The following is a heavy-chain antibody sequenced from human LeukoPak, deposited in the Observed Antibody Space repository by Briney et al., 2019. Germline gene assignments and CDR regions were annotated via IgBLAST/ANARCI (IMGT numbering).Heavy chain of an antibody. D-gene: IGHD5-18*01. CDR3: ARLPPGGYSYGYPYYYGMDV. CDR1: GGSFGGYY. J-gene: IGHJ6*04. V-gene: IGHV4-34*01. Sequence: SETLSLTCAVYGGSFGGYYWSWIRQPPGKGLEWIGEINHSGSTNYNPSLKSRVTISVDTSKNQFSLMLSSVTAADTAVYYCARLPPGGYSYGYPYYYGMDVWGKGTTVTVSS. CDR2: INHSGST.